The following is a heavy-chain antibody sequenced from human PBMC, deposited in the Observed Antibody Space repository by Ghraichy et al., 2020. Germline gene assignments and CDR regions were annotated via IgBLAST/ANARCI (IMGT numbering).Heavy chain of an antibody. CDR2: IKSNAEGGTT. CDR1: GLTFRNAK. Sequence: GGSLRLSCAVSGLTFRNAKMNWVRRASGKGLEWLGRIKSNAEGGTTDYATHVKGRITISRDDSQNMVYLQMSGLKTEDSALYYCTTDADWGQGTQVTVSS. J-gene: IGHJ4*02. CDR3: TTDAD. V-gene: IGHV3-15*01.